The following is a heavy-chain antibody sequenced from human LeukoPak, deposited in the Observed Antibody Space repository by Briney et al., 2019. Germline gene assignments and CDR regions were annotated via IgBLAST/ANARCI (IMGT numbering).Heavy chain of an antibody. CDR3: AKGGAIQLWFTFDY. CDR2: ISGSGGST. V-gene: IGHV3-23*01. J-gene: IGHJ4*02. Sequence: GGSLRLSCAASGFTFSSYAMSWVRQAPGKGLEWVSAISGSGGSTYYADSVKGRFTISRDNPKNTLYLQMNSLRAEDTAVYYCAKGGAIQLWFTFDYWGQGTLVTVSS. CDR1: GFTFSSYA. D-gene: IGHD5-18*01.